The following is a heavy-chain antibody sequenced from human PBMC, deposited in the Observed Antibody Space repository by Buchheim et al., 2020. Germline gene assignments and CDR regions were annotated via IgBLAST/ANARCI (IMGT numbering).Heavy chain of an antibody. CDR2: VHYGGST. J-gene: IGHJ4*02. CDR1: GGSISSSNRF. Sequence: QLQLQESGPGLVKPSETLSLTCTVSGGSISSSNRFWGWIRQSPGKGLEWIGSVHYGGSTYYNPSLQSRVTVSVDTTKTHFSLKLSSVSAADTAIYYCSRRGMTVVDYWGQGTL. V-gene: IGHV4-39*02. D-gene: IGHD2-21*02. CDR3: SRRGMTVVDY.